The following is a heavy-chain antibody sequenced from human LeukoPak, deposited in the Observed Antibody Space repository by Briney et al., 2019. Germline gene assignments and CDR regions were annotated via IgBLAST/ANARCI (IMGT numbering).Heavy chain of an antibody. V-gene: IGHV4-38-2*01. CDR1: GYSISSGYY. Sequence: SETLSLTCEVSGYSISSGYYWGWIRQPPGKGLEWIGSIYHSGSTYYNPSLKSRVTISVDTSKNQFSLKLSSVTAADTAVYYCARQYEAHYYDFPPAFDTWGQGTMVTVSS. J-gene: IGHJ3*02. CDR3: ARQYEAHYYDFPPAFDT. D-gene: IGHD3-3*01. CDR2: IYHSGST.